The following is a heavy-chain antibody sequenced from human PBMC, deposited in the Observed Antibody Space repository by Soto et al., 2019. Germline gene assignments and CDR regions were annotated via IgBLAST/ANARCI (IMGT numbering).Heavy chain of an antibody. CDR3: ARRAETNGWNGFGADKYYFDF. V-gene: IGHV1-8*01. CDR2: MNPNTGNS. D-gene: IGHD1-1*01. CDR1: GYTFTSYD. Sequence: QVQLVQSGAEVRKPGASVKVSCEASGYTFTSYDIYWVRQATGQGLEWMGWMNPNTGNSGYAQKFQGRVTVTSDTSINTVHMELSSLRSEDTAVYYCARRAETNGWNGFGADKYYFDFWGQGTLVTGSS. J-gene: IGHJ4*02.